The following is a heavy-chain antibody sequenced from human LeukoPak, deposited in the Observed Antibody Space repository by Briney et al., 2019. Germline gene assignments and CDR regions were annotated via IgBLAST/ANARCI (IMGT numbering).Heavy chain of an antibody. CDR3: AKTQGSSWGFDY. Sequence: GGSLRLSCAASGFTFSSYAMSWVRQAPGEGLEWVSAISGSGGSTYYADSVKGRFTISRDNSKNTLYLQMNSLRAEDTAVYYCAKTQGSSWGFDYWGQGTLVTVSS. CDR2: ISGSGGST. J-gene: IGHJ4*02. CDR1: GFTFSSYA. V-gene: IGHV3-23*01. D-gene: IGHD6-13*01.